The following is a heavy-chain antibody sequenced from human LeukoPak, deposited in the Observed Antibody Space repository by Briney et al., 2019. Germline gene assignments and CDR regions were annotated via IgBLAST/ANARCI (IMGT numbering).Heavy chain of an antibody. D-gene: IGHD1-7*01. CDR2: IQQDGSEE. CDR1: GFTFGNYW. CDR3: AKLLGTVTTYDY. Sequence: PGGSLRLSCAASGFTFGNYWMTWVRQAPGKGLEWVAHIQQDGSEEYYMDSVKGRFTISRDNAKNSLYLQMNSLRAEDTALYYCAKLLGTVTTYDYWGQGTLVTVSS. J-gene: IGHJ4*02. V-gene: IGHV3-7*01.